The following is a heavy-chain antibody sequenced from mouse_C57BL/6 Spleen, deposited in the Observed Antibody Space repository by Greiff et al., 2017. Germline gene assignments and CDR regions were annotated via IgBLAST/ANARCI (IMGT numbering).Heavy chain of an antibody. CDR1: GYTFTSYW. J-gene: IGHJ2*01. CDR3: ARGTTVVAPDY. Sequence: QVQLQQPGAELVRPGSSVKLSCKASGYTFTSYWMDWAKQRPGQGLEWIGNIYPSDSETHYNQKFKDKATLTEDKSSSTAYMPLSSLTSEDSSVYVWARGTTVVAPDYWGQGTTLTVSS. D-gene: IGHD1-1*01. V-gene: IGHV1-61*01. CDR2: IYPSDSET.